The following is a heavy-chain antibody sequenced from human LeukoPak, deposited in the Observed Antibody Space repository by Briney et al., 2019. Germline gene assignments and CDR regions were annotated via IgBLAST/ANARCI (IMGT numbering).Heavy chain of an antibody. Sequence: PGESLRLSCAASGFSFRNYGMTWVRQAPGKGLEWVANIKEDGSQKNYVDSVKGRFTISRDNAKNSLYLQMNSLRVEDTAVYYCARDRAYNTFDYWGQGTLVTVSS. CDR3: ARDRAYNTFDY. J-gene: IGHJ4*02. V-gene: IGHV3-7*01. CDR2: IKEDGSQK. CDR1: GFSFRNYG. D-gene: IGHD2-21*01.